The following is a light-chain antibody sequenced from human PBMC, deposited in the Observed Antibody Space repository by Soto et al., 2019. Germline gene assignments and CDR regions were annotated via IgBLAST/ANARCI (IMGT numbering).Light chain of an antibody. J-gene: IGKJ3*01. CDR3: HHYGSSHFT. CDR1: QSVSANY. V-gene: IGKV3-20*01. Sequence: EVVLTQSPATLSLSPGERATLSCRANQSVSANYLAWYQQKPGQAPRLLLYGASSRGTGITDRFNGSGSGTDFTHTISRLEPDDFAVFYCHHYGSSHFTFGPGTKVDIK. CDR2: GAS.